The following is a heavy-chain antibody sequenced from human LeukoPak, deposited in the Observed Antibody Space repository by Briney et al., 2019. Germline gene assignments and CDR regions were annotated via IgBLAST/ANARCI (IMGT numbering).Heavy chain of an antibody. D-gene: IGHD3-16*02. J-gene: IGHJ4*02. V-gene: IGHV3-74*01. CDR3: ARDPTLSSYYFDY. CDR1: GFTFSSYW. CDR2: INTDGSST. Sequence: GGSLRPSCAASGFTFSSYWMHWVRQAPGKGLVWVSRINTDGSSTSYADSVKGRFTISRDNAKNTLYLQMNSLRAEDTAVYYCARDPTLSSYYFDYWGQGTLVTVSS.